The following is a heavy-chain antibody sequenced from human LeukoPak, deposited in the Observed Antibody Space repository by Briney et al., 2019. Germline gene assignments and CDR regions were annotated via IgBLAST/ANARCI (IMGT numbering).Heavy chain of an antibody. V-gene: IGHV3-21*01. J-gene: IGHJ3*02. CDR3: ARKGGGYYYADAFDI. D-gene: IGHD3-22*01. Sequence: KPGGSLRLSCAASRFTFSSYSMNWVRQAPGKGLGWVSSISSSSSYIYYADSVKGRFTISRDNAKNSLYLQMNSLRAEDTAVYYCARKGGGYYYADAFDIWGQGTMVTVSS. CDR1: RFTFSSYS. CDR2: ISSSSSYI.